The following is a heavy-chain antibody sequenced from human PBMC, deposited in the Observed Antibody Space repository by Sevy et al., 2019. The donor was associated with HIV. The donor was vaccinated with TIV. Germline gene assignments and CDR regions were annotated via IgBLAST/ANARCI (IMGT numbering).Heavy chain of an antibody. V-gene: IGHV3-23*01. D-gene: IGHD2-2*01. J-gene: IGHJ6*02. CDR3: AKTINSGGGVVPAANYYYYGLDV. CDR1: GFTFSGYA. CDR2: INGKGRST. Sequence: GGSLRLSCAASGFTFSGYAMNWVRQAPGKGLEWVSAINGKGRSTHYAATVEGRFTITNDNSKNTLDLQMNSLRAEDTAVYYCAKTINSGGGVVPAANYYYYGLDVWGQGTTVTVSS.